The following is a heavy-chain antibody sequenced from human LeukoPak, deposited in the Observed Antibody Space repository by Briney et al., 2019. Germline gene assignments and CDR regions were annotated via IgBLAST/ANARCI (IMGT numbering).Heavy chain of an antibody. CDR3: ARYNWNSAPFDY. Sequence: GGPLGPSCEAPGFPFSTYWIPWARQAPGRGLVWVSRINSDGSSSSYADSVKGRFTISRDNAKNTLYLQMNSLRAEDTAVYYCARYNWNSAPFDYWGQGTLVTVSS. CDR1: GFPFSTYW. J-gene: IGHJ4*02. D-gene: IGHD1-20*01. CDR2: INSDGSSS. V-gene: IGHV3-74*01.